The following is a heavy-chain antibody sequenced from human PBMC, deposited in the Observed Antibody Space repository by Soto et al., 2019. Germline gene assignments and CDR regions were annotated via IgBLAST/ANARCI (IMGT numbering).Heavy chain of an antibody. Sequence: PGGSLRLSCAASGFTVSSSYMSWVRQAPGKGLEWVSVIYSGGSTYYADSVKGRFTISRDNSKNTLYLQMNSLRAEDTAVYCCARDPGLRGRNSREPLESTTWGQGTLVTVSS. CDR1: GFTVSSSY. CDR3: ARDPGLRGRNSREPLESTT. J-gene: IGHJ4*02. CDR2: IYSGGST. V-gene: IGHV3-53*01. D-gene: IGHD1-26*01.